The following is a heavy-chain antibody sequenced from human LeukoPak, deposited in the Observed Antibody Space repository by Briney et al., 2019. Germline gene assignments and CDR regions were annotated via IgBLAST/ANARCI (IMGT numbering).Heavy chain of an antibody. D-gene: IGHD3-10*01. J-gene: IGHJ5*02. CDR2: IIPILGIA. Sequence: SVKVSCKASGGTFSSYAISWVRQAPGQGLEWMGRIIPILGIANYAQKFQGRVTITADKSTSTAYMELSSLRSEDTAVYYCARGDGSGSYNWFDPWGQGTLVTVSS. CDR1: GGTFSSYA. V-gene: IGHV1-69*04. CDR3: ARGDGSGSYNWFDP.